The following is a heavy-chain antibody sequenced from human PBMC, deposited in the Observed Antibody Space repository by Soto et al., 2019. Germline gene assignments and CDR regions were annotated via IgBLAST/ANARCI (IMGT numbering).Heavy chain of an antibody. J-gene: IGHJ2*01. D-gene: IGHD6-13*01. V-gene: IGHV3-9*01. CDR1: GFTFDDHA. CDR2: ITWNSAII. CDR3: ARDIAAAGCLDFAL. Sequence: EVKLVESGGGLVKPGRSLRLSCAASGFTFDDHALHWVRQAAGKGLEWVSGITWNSAIIGYAYSVKGRFTISIENAKIALYLQMNRLRADDTALYFCARDIAAAGCLDFALWGRGTLVTVPS.